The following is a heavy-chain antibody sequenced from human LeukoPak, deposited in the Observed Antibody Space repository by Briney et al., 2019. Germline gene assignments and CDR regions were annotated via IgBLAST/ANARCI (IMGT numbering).Heavy chain of an antibody. D-gene: IGHD3-10*01. Sequence: KPSETLSLTCTLSGGSTSSLYWSWIRQPPGKGLEWIGFIYNSGSTSYNPSLKSRVTISLDTSRNQFSLKLSSVTAADTAVYYCAGRGFHFDAWGQATLVTVSS. CDR1: GGSTSSLY. J-gene: IGHJ4*02. V-gene: IGHV4-59*11. CDR3: AGRGFHFDA. CDR2: IYNSGST.